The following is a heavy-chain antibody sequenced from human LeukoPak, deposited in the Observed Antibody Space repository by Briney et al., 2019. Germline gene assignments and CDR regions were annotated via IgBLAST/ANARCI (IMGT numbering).Heavy chain of an antibody. V-gene: IGHV1-69*05. Sequence: SVKVSCKASGGTFSSYAISWVRQAPGQGLEWMGGIIPIFGTANHAQKFQGRVTITTDESTSTAYMELSSLRSEDTAVYYCARDSERSRYFDYWGQGTLVTVSS. D-gene: IGHD1-26*01. CDR3: ARDSERSRYFDY. CDR1: GGTFSSYA. CDR2: IIPIFGTA. J-gene: IGHJ4*02.